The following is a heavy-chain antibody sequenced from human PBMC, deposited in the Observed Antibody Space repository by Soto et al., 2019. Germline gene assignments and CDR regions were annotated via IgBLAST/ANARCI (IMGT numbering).Heavy chain of an antibody. Sequence: QVQLVQSGAEVKRPESSMKVSCKPSGGTFNNYAINWVRQAPGQGLEWMGAIIPISGTTKYAQKFQGRVTITAGKSTSTVYMDLSSLRSEDTAVYYCARWGGLSCSGAVCFKKPFDYWGQGTLCTVSS. CDR3: ARWGGLSCSGAVCFKKPFDY. CDR1: GGTFNNYA. V-gene: IGHV1-69*06. D-gene: IGHD2-8*02. J-gene: IGHJ4*02. CDR2: IIPISGTT.